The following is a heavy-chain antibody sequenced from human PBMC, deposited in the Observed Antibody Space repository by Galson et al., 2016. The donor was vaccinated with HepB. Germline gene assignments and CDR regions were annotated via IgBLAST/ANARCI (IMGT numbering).Heavy chain of an antibody. Sequence: SETLSLTCSVFNESVRSYYWYWIRQPPGKGLEWIGYIYYSGGTNYNPSLKSRVTISEDRSKKQISLKLTSVTAADTAVYYCARQKVVRRGSTFDIWGQGTWVAVSS. V-gene: IGHV4-59*08. J-gene: IGHJ3*02. D-gene: IGHD2-2*01. CDR3: ARQKVVRRGSTFDI. CDR1: NESVRSYY. CDR2: IYYSGGT.